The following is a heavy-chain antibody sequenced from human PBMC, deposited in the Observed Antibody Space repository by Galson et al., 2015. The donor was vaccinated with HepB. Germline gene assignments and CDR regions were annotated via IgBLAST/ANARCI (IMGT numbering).Heavy chain of an antibody. J-gene: IGHJ3*02. CDR1: GFTFSSYA. D-gene: IGHD6-13*01. CDR3: AREYSSSWYLSDAFDI. CDR2: ISYDGSNK. V-gene: IGHV3-30*04. Sequence: SLRLSCAASGFTFSSYAMHWVRQAPGKGLEWVAVISYDGSNKYYADSVKGRFTISRDNSKNTLYLQMNSLRAEDTAVYYCAREYSSSWYLSDAFDIWGQGTMVTVSS.